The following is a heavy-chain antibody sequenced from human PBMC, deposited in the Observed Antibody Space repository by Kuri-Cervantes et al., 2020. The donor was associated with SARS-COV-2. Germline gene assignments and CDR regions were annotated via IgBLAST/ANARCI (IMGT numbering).Heavy chain of an antibody. CDR3: AKESDRRAFDI. J-gene: IGHJ3*02. CDR1: GFTFSSYW. CDR2: INSDGSST. V-gene: IGHV3-74*01. D-gene: IGHD1-14*01. Sequence: GESLKISCAASGFTFSSYWMHWVRQAPGKGLVWVSRINSDGSSTSYADSVKGRFTISRDNAKSSLYLQMNSLRPEDTAFYYCAKESDRRAFDIWGQGTMVTVSS.